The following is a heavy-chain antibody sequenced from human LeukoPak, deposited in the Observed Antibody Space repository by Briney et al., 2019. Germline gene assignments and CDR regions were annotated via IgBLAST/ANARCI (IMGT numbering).Heavy chain of an antibody. Sequence: SETLSLTCTVSGGSISSYYWSWIRQPPGKGLEWIGYIYYSGSTNYNPSLKSRVTISVDTSKNQFSLKLSSVAAADTAVYYCARKAPHMDVWGKGTTVTVSS. CDR3: ARKAPHMDV. CDR2: IYYSGST. J-gene: IGHJ6*03. V-gene: IGHV4-59*01. CDR1: GGSISSYY.